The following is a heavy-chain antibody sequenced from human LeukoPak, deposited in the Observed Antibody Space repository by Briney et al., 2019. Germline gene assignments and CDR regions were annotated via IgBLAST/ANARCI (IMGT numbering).Heavy chain of an antibody. Sequence: PSETLSLTCTVSGGSINSYYWSWIRQPPGKGLEWIGYIYYSGSTNYNPSLKSRVTISVDTSKNQFSLKLSSVTAADTAVYYCARADVNNWFDPWGQGTLLTVSS. CDR2: IYYSGST. CDR1: GGSINSYY. J-gene: IGHJ5*02. V-gene: IGHV4-59*01. CDR3: ARADVNNWFDP.